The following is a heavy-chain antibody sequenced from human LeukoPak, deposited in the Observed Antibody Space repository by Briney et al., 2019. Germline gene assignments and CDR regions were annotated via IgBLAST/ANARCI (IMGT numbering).Heavy chain of an antibody. Sequence: QPGGPLHLSCSASGFTFRSNGMHGVRRAPGKGLEYVSAISSKGGRTYYEDLGKGRFTISRNNSKNTLYLQMSSLRAEDTAVYYCAKEGPGYYDSSGYHAYFDYWGQGTLVTVSS. J-gene: IGHJ4*02. D-gene: IGHD3-22*01. V-gene: IGHV3-64D*06. CDR1: GFTFRSNG. CDR3: AKEGPGYYDSSGYHAYFDY. CDR2: ISSKGGRT.